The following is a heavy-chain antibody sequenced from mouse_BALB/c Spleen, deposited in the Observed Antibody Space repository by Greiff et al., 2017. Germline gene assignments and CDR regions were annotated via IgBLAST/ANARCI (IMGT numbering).Heavy chain of an antibody. CDR1: GFTFSSYG. Sequence: DVKLVESGGDLVKPGGSLKLSCAASGFTFSSYGMSWVRQTPDKRLEWVATISSGGSYTYYPDSVKGRFTISRDNAKNTLYLQMSSLKSEDTAMYYCARRPYFDVWGAGTTVTVSS. CDR3: ARRPYFDV. V-gene: IGHV5-6*02. J-gene: IGHJ1*01. CDR2: ISSGGSYT.